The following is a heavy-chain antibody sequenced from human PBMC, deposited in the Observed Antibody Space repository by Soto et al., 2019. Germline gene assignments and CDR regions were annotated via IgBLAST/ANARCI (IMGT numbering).Heavy chain of an antibody. V-gene: IGHV4-31*03. CDR2: IYYSGST. D-gene: IGHD4-4*01. Sequence: LSLTCTVSGGSISSGGYYWSWIRQHPGKGLEWIGYIYYSGSTYYNPSLKSRVTISVDTSKNQFSLKLSSVTAAGTAVYYCARGKDSNNWFDPWGQGTLVTVSS. CDR3: ARGKDSNNWFDP. CDR1: GGSISSGGYY. J-gene: IGHJ5*02.